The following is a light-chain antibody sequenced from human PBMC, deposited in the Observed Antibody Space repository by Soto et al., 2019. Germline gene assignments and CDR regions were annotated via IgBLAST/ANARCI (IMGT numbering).Light chain of an antibody. V-gene: IGKV3-15*01. CDR3: QQYNNWPFS. Sequence: EIVMTQSPATLSVSPGERATLSCMASQSVSSNLAWYQQKPGQAPRLLIYGASTRATGIPARFSGSGSETDFTLTISGLQSEDSAVYFCQQYNNWPFSFGQGTRLEIK. CDR1: QSVSSN. J-gene: IGKJ5*01. CDR2: GAS.